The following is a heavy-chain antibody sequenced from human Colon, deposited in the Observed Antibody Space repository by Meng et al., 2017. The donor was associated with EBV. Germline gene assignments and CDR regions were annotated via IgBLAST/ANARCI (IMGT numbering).Heavy chain of an antibody. V-gene: IGHV4-4*02. CDR2: IYHNGQT. CDR1: GPSISISNW. Sequence: QQEAGPGLVKPSGTVLLPCAVSGPSISISNWWSWIRQSPGEGLEWSGAIYHNGQTNYNPSMKSRVSMSVDESKNEFSLNLKSVTAADTAVYYCARDGGVTHIPWGQGVLVTVSS. CDR3: ARDGGVTHIP. J-gene: IGHJ5*02. D-gene: IGHD2-8*02.